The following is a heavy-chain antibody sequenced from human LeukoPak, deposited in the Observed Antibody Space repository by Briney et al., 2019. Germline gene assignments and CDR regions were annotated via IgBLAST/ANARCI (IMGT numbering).Heavy chain of an antibody. CDR1: GFTFSSYS. D-gene: IGHD3-16*01. CDR3: ARDVGGRPYYFDY. V-gene: IGHV3-48*02. Sequence: PGGSLRLSCAASGFTFSSYSMNWVRQAPGKGLEWVSYISSSSSTIYYADSVKGRFTISRDNAKNSLYLQMSSLRDEDTAVYYCARDVGGRPYYFDYWAREPWSPSPQ. CDR2: ISSSSSTI. J-gene: IGHJ4*02.